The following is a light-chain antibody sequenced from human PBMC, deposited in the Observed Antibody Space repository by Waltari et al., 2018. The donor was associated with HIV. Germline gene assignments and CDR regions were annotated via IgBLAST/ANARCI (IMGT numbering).Light chain of an antibody. V-gene: IGLV6-57*01. CDR1: SGNIASSY. J-gene: IGLJ1*01. CDR2: ANN. CDR3: QSHDNKIFYV. Sequence: NFILTPPHSVSESPGKTVTISCTRSSGNIASSYEQWYQQRPGSPPTTVIYANNQRPSGVPDRFSGAIDSSSNSASLTISGLRTEDEADYYCQSHDNKIFYVFGGGTYVTVL.